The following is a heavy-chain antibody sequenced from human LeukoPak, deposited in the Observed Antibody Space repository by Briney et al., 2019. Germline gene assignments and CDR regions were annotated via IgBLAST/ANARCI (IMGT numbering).Heavy chain of an antibody. D-gene: IGHD3-22*01. CDR3: AKGGLYYYDSSGYYHLDY. V-gene: IGHV3-23*01. CDR2: ISGSGGST. J-gene: IGHJ4*02. CDR1: GFTFSSYW. Sequence: GGSLRLSCAASGFTFSSYWMHWVRQAPGKGLEWVSAISGSGGSTYYADSVKGRFTISRDNSKNTLYLQMNSLRAEDTAVYYCAKGGLYYYDSSGYYHLDYWGQGTLVTVSS.